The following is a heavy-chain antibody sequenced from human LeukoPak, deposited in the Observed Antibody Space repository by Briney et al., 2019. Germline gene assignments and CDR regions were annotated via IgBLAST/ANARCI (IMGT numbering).Heavy chain of an antibody. CDR1: GFTVSSNY. CDR2: IYIGGST. Sequence: GGSLRLSCAASGFTVSSNYMSWVRQAPGKGLEWVSVIYIGGSTYYADSVKGRFIISRDNSKNTLYLQMNSLRAEDTAVYYCARDSSSGWYHTNWGQGTLVTVSS. CDR3: ARDSSSGWYHTN. V-gene: IGHV3-66*01. J-gene: IGHJ4*02. D-gene: IGHD6-19*01.